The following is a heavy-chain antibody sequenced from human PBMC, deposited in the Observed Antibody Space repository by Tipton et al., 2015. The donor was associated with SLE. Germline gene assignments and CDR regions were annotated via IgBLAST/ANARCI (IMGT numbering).Heavy chain of an antibody. CDR2: ISYDGSNK. D-gene: IGHD1-26*01. CDR1: GFTFSNYA. V-gene: IGHV3-30*04. CDR3: ARARARSYQDY. Sequence: SLRLSCAASGFTFSNYAMHWVRQAPGKGLEWVAVISYDGSNKYYANSVKGRFTISRDNSKNTLYLQMNSLRAEDTAVYYCARARARSYQDYWGQGTLVTVSS. J-gene: IGHJ4*02.